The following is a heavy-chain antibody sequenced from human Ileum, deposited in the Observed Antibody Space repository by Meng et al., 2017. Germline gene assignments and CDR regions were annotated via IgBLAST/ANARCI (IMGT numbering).Heavy chain of an antibody. CDR3: ARHIGVPGTRGFNY. CDR1: GASISSGNW. D-gene: IGHD6-19*01. Sequence: QLQESGPRPVQPSGTLSLTCSVSGASISSGNWWSWVRQSPGKGLEWIGEMYHSGTTNYNPSLKSRVTISLDTSKNQLSLKLTSVTAADTAVYYCARHIGVPGTRGFNYWGQGTLVTVSS. V-gene: IGHV4-4*02. J-gene: IGHJ4*02. CDR2: MYHSGTT.